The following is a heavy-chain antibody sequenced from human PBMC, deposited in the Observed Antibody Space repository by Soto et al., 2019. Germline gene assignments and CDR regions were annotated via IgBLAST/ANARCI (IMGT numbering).Heavy chain of an antibody. Sequence: QVQLQESGPGLVKPSQTLSLTCTVSGGSISSGGYYWSWIRQHPGKGLEWIGYIYYSGSTYYNPYLQSRLTISVDTSKNQFSLKLSSVTAADTAVYYCARVNYYDSSGYYYRGRLFDYWGQGTLVTVSS. V-gene: IGHV4-31*03. D-gene: IGHD3-22*01. CDR3: ARVNYYDSSGYYYRGRLFDY. J-gene: IGHJ4*02. CDR1: GGSISSGGYY. CDR2: IYYSGST.